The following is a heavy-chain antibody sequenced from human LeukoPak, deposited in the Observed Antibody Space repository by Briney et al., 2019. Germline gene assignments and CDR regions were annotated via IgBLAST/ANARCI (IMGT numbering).Heavy chain of an antibody. CDR3: ARSYYEYYYDSSGYYRPYFDY. D-gene: IGHD3-22*01. V-gene: IGHV3-23*01. CDR1: GFTFSSYG. CDR2: ISGSGGST. J-gene: IGHJ4*02. Sequence: GGTLRLSCAASGFTFSSYGMSWVRQAPGKGLEWVSAISGSGGSTYYADSVKGRFTISRDNSKNTLYLQMNSLRAEDTAVYYCARSYYEYYYDSSGYYRPYFDYWGQGTLVTVSS.